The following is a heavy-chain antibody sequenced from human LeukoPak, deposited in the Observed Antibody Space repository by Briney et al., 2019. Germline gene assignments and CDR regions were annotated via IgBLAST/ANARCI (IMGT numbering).Heavy chain of an antibody. CDR1: GYTFIRYA. CDR3: ARHDNDDDFDY. D-gene: IGHD3-16*01. CDR2: INMYTANP. Sequence: ASVKISCKASGYTFIRYAINWLRQVPGQGLEWMGWINMYTANPAYAQGFTERFVFSLDTSVSTAYLEISNLKAEDTAEYYCARHDNDDDFDYWGQGTLVTVSS. J-gene: IGHJ4*02. V-gene: IGHV7-4-1*02.